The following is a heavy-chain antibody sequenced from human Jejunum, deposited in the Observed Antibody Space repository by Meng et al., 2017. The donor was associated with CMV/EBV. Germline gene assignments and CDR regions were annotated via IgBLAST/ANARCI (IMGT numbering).Heavy chain of an antibody. CDR2: ISAYNGNT. J-gene: IGHJ5*02. CDR3: AASSSSWYQNWFDP. Sequence: QVQLVTSWAEGKKPVASVKVSCKASGYTFTSYGISWVRQAPGQGLEWMGLISAYNGNTNYAQKLQGRVTMTTDTSTSTAYMELRSLRSDDTAVYYCAASSSSWYQNWFDPWGQGTLVTVSS. D-gene: IGHD6-13*01. CDR1: GYTFTSYG. V-gene: IGHV1-18*01.